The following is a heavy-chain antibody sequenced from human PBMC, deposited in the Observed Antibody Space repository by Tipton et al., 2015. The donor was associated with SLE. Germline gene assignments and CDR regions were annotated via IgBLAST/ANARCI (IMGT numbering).Heavy chain of an antibody. CDR3: ARELDCSGGVCPFDY. J-gene: IGHJ4*02. CDR2: IYYSGGT. CDR1: GGSISPYY. D-gene: IGHD2-8*02. Sequence: TLSLTCSVSGGSISPYYWTWIRQFPGKGLEWIGYIYYSGGTNYNPSLRGRVTMAVDTPNNQSSLKLTSVTAADTAIYYCARELDCSGGVCPFDYWGRGTLVTVSS. V-gene: IGHV4-59*01.